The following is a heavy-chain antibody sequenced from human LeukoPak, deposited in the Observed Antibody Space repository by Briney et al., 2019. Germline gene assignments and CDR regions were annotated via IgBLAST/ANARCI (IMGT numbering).Heavy chain of an antibody. CDR3: ARDRRGYGSFDS. D-gene: IGHD5-18*01. CDR1: VGSISSYY. CDR2: IYDSGST. V-gene: IGHV4-59*01. J-gene: IGHJ4*02. Sequence: SETLSLTCTVSVGSISSYYWNCIRQPPGKGLEWIGFIYDSGSTNYNPSLYSRLTISVDTSKNQFSLKQTSVTAADTAVYYCARDRRGYGSFDSWGQGTLVTVSS.